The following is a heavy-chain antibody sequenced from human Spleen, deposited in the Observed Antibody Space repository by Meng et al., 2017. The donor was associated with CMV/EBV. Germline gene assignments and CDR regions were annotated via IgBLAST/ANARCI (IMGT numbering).Heavy chain of an antibody. V-gene: IGHV3-7*01. Sequence: GESLKISCAASGFTFSGYCMSWVRQAPGKGLEWVANIKQDGSEKYYVDSVKGRFTISRDNAKNSLYLQMNSLSAEDTAVYYCAREVRLVVPDATERTREKRYDYYGMDVWGQGTTVTVSS. CDR2: IKQDGSEK. CDR1: GFTFSGYC. CDR3: AREVRLVVPDATERTREKRYDYYGMDV. J-gene: IGHJ6*02. D-gene: IGHD2-2*01.